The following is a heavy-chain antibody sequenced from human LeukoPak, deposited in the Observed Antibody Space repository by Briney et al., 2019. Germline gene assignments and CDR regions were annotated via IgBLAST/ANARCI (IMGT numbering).Heavy chain of an antibody. CDR1: GYTLTELS. CDR3: ATDQIVYYGSGSYYNAPSVSDY. D-gene: IGHD3-10*01. J-gene: IGHJ4*02. Sequence: GASVKVSCKVSGYTLTELSMHWVRQAPGKGLEWMGGFDPEDGETIYAQKFQGRVTMTEDTSTDTAYMELSSLRSEDTAVYYCATDQIVYYGSGSYYNAPSVSDYWGQGTLVTVSS. CDR2: FDPEDGET. V-gene: IGHV1-24*01.